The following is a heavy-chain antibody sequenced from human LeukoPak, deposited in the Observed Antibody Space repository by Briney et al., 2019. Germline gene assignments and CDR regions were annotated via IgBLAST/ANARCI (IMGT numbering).Heavy chain of an antibody. CDR3: ARGGTGTIDY. J-gene: IGHJ4*02. Sequence: SEALSLTCTVSGGSISSGDYYWSWIRQPPGKGLEWIGYIYYSGSTYYNPSLKSRVTISVDTSKNQFSLKLSSVTAADTAVYYCARGGTGTIDYWGQGTLVTVSS. D-gene: IGHD1-7*01. V-gene: IGHV4-30-4*01. CDR2: IYYSGST. CDR1: GGSISSGDYY.